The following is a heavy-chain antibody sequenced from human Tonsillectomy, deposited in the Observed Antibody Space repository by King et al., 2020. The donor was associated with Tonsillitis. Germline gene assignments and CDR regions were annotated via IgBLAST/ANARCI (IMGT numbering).Heavy chain of an antibody. J-gene: IGHJ4*02. CDR3: ARNRDYGDYVDF. CDR1: GDSLTSGGYF. CDR2: IYHSWPT. V-gene: IGHV4-31*03. D-gene: IGHD4-17*01. Sequence: QLQESGPGLVRPSQTLSLICSGSGDSLTSGGYFWSWIRQHPDKGLEWIGSIYHSWPTYHTPSLRSRLFMSVDTSKNQFSLRLTSVTAADTAVYYCARNRDYGDYVDFWGQGTLVAVSS.